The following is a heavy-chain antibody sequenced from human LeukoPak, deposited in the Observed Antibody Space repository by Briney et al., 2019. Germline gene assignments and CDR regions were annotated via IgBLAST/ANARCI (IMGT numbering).Heavy chain of an antibody. CDR3: AKDFYGSGSYLGLSYMDV. V-gene: IGHV3-9*01. D-gene: IGHD3-10*01. J-gene: IGHJ6*03. CDR1: GFTFDDYA. CDR2: ISWNSGSI. Sequence: PGGSLRLSCAASGFTFDDYAMHWVRQAPGKGLEWVSDISWNSGSIGYADSAKGRFTISRDNAKNSLYLQMNSLRAEDTALYYCAKDFYGSGSYLGLSYMDVWGKGTTVTISS.